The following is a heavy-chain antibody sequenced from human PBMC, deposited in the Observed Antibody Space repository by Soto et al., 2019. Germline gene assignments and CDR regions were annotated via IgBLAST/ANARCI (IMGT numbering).Heavy chain of an antibody. J-gene: IGHJ3*02. V-gene: IGHV3-73*01. CDR2: IRSKANSYAT. CDR1: GFTFSGSA. CDR3: TTWISVVTPRRLAFDI. D-gene: IGHD2-21*02. Sequence: LRLSCAASGFTFSGSAMHWVRQASGKGLEWVGRIRSKANSYATAYAAPVKGRFTISRDDSKNTAYLQMNSLKTEDTAVYYCTTWISVVTPRRLAFDIWGQGTMVTVSS.